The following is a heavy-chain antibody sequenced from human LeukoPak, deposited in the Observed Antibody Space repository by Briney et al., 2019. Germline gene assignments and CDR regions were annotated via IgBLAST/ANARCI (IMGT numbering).Heavy chain of an antibody. CDR2: ISWDGGST. CDR3: AKSRYYYDSSGYYWGYYFDY. V-gene: IGHV3-43*01. CDR1: GFTFDDYT. Sequence: GGSLRLSCAASGFTFDDYTMHWVRQAPGKGLEWVSLISWDGGSTYYADSVKGRFTISRDNSKNSLYLQMNSLRTEDTALYYCAKSRYYYDSSGYYWGYYFDYWGQGTLVTVSS. D-gene: IGHD3-22*01. J-gene: IGHJ4*02.